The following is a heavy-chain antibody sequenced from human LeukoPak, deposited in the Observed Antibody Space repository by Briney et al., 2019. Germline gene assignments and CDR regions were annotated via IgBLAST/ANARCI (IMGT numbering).Heavy chain of an antibody. J-gene: IGHJ6*02. CDR3: ARMTTVTVQDYYGMDV. CDR2: INPNSGGT. V-gene: IGHV1-2*02. D-gene: IGHD4-17*01. CDR1: RYTFTGYY. Sequence: GASVKVSCKASRYTFTGYYMHWVRQAPGQGLEWMGWINPNSGGTNYAQKFQGRVTMTRDTSISTAYMELSRLRSDDTAVYYCARMTTVTVQDYYGMDVWGQGTTVTVSS.